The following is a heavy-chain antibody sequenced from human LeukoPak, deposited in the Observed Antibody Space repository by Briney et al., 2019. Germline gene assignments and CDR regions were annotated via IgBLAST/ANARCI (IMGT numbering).Heavy chain of an antibody. V-gene: IGHV3-23*01. Sequence: PGGSLRLSCAASGFTFSSYAMSWVRQAPGKGLEWVSAISGSGGSTYYADSVKGRFIISRDNSKNTLYLQMNSLRAEDTAVYYCAKWGGSGYDFFPYYYGMDVWGQGTTVTVSS. CDR2: ISGSGGST. J-gene: IGHJ6*02. D-gene: IGHD5-12*01. CDR1: GFTFSSYA. CDR3: AKWGGSGYDFFPYYYGMDV.